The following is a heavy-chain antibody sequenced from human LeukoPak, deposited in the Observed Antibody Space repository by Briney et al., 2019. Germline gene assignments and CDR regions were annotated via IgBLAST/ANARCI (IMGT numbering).Heavy chain of an antibody. V-gene: IGHV3-15*01. J-gene: IGHJ4*02. CDR2: IKSKSDGGAT. CDR3: TRQQLVFDC. Sequence: GGSLRLSCAASGFTFANAWMGWVRQAPGKRLEWVGHIKSKSDGGATDYAAPVKGRFTIWRDDSRNTLYLQMNNLKIEDTALYYCTRQQLVFDCWGQGDLVTVSS. CDR1: GFTFANAW. D-gene: IGHD6-13*01.